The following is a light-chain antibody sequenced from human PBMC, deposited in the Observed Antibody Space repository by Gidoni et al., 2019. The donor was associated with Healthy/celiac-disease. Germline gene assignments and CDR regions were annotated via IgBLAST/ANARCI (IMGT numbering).Light chain of an antibody. V-gene: IGKV3-11*01. CDR2: DAS. J-gene: IGKJ3*01. Sequence: IVSTQSPATLSLSPGERATPSCRASQSVSSYLAWYQQKPGKAPRLLIYDASSWATGVPARFSGSGSGTDFTLTISSLEPEDFAVYYCQQRSNWPLTFXPXTKVDIK. CDR3: QQRSNWPLT. CDR1: QSVSSY.